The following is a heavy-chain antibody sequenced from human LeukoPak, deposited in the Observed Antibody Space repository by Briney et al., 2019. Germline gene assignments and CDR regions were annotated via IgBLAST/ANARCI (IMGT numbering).Heavy chain of an antibody. CDR3: ARDYYYDSSGYYPGY. CDR2: IYYSGST. V-gene: IGHV4-59*01. CDR1: GGSISSYY. J-gene: IGHJ4*02. Sequence: SETLSLTCTVSGGSISSYYWSWIRQPPGKGLEWIGYIYYSGSTNYNPSLKSRVTISVDTSKNQFSLKLSSVTAADTAVYYCARDYYYDSSGYYPGYWGQGTLVTVSS. D-gene: IGHD3-22*01.